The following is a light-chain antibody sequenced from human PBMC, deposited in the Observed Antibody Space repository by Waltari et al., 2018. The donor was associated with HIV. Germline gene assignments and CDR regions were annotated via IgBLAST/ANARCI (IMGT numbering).Light chain of an antibody. CDR1: NIGSEA. CDR2: ENN. Sequence: SFVLTQPPSVSEAPGKTARVTCGGSNIGSEAVHWYQQKPGQAPVLVIYENNDRPSGIPERFSGSNSGNTATLTISRVGAGDEADYYCQVWDSSSDHVVFGGGTKLTVL. V-gene: IGLV3-21*04. CDR3: QVWDSSSDHVV. J-gene: IGLJ2*01.